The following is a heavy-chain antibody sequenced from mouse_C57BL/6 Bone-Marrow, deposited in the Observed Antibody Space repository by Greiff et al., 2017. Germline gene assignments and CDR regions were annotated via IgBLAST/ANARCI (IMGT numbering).Heavy chain of an antibody. CDR2: IDPEDGAT. Sequence: EVKLMESGAELVKPGASVKLSCTASGFNIKDYYMHWVKQRTEQGLEWIGRIDPEDGATKSAPKFQGKATITADTSSNTAYLQLSSLTSEDTAVYYCARPIYDGYYVGWYFDVWGTGTTVTVSS. CDR1: GFNIKDYY. J-gene: IGHJ1*03. V-gene: IGHV14-2*01. CDR3: ARPIYDGYYVGWYFDV. D-gene: IGHD2-3*01.